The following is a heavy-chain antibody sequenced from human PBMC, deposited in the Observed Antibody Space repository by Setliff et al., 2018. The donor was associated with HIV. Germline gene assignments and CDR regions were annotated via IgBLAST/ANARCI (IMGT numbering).Heavy chain of an antibody. CDR1: GFTFDDYA. CDR3: AKSFNSGPTNWNIDV. Sequence: GGSLRLSCAASGFTFDDYAMHWVRQAPGKGLEWVSGISWNSGSIGYADSVRGRFTISRDNSKNTLYLQMNSLRSEDTAVYFCAKSFNSGPTNWNIDVWGTGTTVTVSS. J-gene: IGHJ6*03. CDR2: ISWNSGSI. D-gene: IGHD1-20*01. V-gene: IGHV3-9*01.